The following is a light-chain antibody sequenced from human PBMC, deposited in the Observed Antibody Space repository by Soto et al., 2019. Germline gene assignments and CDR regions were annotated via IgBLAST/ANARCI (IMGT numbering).Light chain of an antibody. CDR1: QSVSSN. CDR3: QQYNYLPWT. Sequence: EIVMTQSPATLSVSPGERATLSCRASQSVSSNLAWYQKKPGQAPRLLIYGASTRATGIPARFSGSGSETEFTLTISSLQSEDFAVYYCQQYNYLPWTFGQGTKVEIK. CDR2: GAS. V-gene: IGKV3-15*01. J-gene: IGKJ1*01.